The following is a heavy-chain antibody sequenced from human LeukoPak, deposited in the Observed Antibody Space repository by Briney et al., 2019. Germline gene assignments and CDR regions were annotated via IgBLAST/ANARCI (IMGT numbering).Heavy chain of an antibody. J-gene: IGHJ6*02. Sequence: PSETLSLTCTVSGGSISSYYWSWIRQPAGKGLEWIGRIYTSGSTNYNPSLKSRVTMSVDTFKNQFSLKLSSVTAADTAVYYCARSIAAAGHYYYYGMDVWGQGTTVTVSS. CDR3: ARSIAAAGHYYYYGMDV. CDR1: GGSISSYY. V-gene: IGHV4-4*07. CDR2: IYTSGST. D-gene: IGHD6-13*01.